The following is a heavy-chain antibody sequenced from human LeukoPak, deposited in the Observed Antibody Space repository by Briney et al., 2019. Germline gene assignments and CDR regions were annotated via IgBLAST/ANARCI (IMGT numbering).Heavy chain of an antibody. D-gene: IGHD2-15*01. CDR3: VRGYCSGGSCYSVENWFDP. CDR2: INPNSGGT. CDR1: GYTFTGYY. J-gene: IGHJ5*02. Sequence: ASVKVSCKAAGYTFTGYYMFWVRQAPGQGLEWMGRINPNSGGTNYAQKIQGRVTMTRDTSISTAYMELSRLRSDDTAVYYCVRGYCSGGSCYSVENWFDPWGQGTLVTVSS. V-gene: IGHV1-2*06.